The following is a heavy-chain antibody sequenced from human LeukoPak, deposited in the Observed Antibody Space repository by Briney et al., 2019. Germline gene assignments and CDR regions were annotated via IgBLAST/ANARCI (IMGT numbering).Heavy chain of an antibody. CDR1: GFSFSDYY. J-gene: IGHJ4*02. Sequence: PGGSLRLSCAASGFSFSDYYMSWIRRAPGKGPEWVSLINSLSPRAISYGDSVKGRFTTSRDDATNSLFLQMNSLKVEDTAIYYCAGHARGSYLVHWGQGILVTVSS. V-gene: IGHV3-11*01. D-gene: IGHD6-6*01. CDR3: AGHARGSYLVH. CDR2: INSLSPRAI.